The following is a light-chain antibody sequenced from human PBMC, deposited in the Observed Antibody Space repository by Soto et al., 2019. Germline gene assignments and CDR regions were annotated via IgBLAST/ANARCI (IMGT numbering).Light chain of an antibody. CDR1: QSVSSSY. V-gene: IGKV3-20*01. CDR2: GAS. CDR3: QPYGRSPKIT. J-gene: IGKJ5*01. Sequence: EIVLTQSPGTLSLSPGERATLSCRASQSVSSSYLAWYQQKPGQAPRLLIYGASSRATGIPDRFSGSGSGTDFTLTISRLEPEDFAVYYCQPYGRSPKITFRQGTRLEIK.